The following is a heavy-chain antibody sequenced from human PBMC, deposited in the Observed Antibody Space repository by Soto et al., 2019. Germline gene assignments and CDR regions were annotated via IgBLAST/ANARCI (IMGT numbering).Heavy chain of an antibody. CDR2: MNPNSGNT. J-gene: IGHJ4*02. V-gene: IGHV1-8*01. D-gene: IGHD3-3*01. CDR1: GYTFTSYD. CDR3: ARALTIFGVVPEGY. Sequence: ASVKVSCKASGYTFTSYDINWVRQATGQGLEWMGWMNPNSGNTGYAQKFQGRVTMTRNTSISTAYMVLSSLRSEDTAVYYCARALTIFGVVPEGYWGQGTLVTVSS.